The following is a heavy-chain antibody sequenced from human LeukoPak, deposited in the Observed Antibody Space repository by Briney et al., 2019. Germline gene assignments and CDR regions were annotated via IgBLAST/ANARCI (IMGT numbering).Heavy chain of an antibody. CDR2: IYYTGST. D-gene: IGHD6-19*01. CDR3: VKSGGYGLIDY. V-gene: IGHV4-39*01. CDR1: GASISGSGYY. J-gene: IGHJ4*02. Sequence: SETLSLTCTVSGASISGSGYYLGWIRQPPGKGLEWIGNIYYTGSTYYNASLQSRVTISIDMSKNQFSLRLSSVTAADAAMYYCVKSGGYGLIDYWGQGTLVTVSS.